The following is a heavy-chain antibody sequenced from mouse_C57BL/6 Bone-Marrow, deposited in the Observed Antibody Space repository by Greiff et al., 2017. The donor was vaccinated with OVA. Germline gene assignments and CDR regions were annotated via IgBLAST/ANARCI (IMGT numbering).Heavy chain of an antibody. CDR2: ISSGSSTI. Sequence: EVKLMESGGGLVKPGGSLKLSCAASGFTFSDYGMHWVRQAPEKGLEWVAYISSGSSTIYYADTVKGRFTISRDNAKNTLFLQMTSRRSEDTAMYYCAKLGRDVWGTGTTVTVSS. CDR1: GFTFSDYG. D-gene: IGHD4-1*01. V-gene: IGHV5-17*01. J-gene: IGHJ1*03. CDR3: AKLGRDV.